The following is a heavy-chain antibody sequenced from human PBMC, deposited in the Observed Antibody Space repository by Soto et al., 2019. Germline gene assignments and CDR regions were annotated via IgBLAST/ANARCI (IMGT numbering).Heavy chain of an antibody. D-gene: IGHD2-8*01. J-gene: IGHJ5*02. CDR3: EHGTTLYFFDP. Sequence: PGGSLRLSCEATGLTLSKYWMHWVRQAPGQGLVWVARVNPDGTSSNTADSVRGRFRIFRDNDKNMVYLDAQSLRHGDTAVYYREHGTTLYFFDPWGQGTMVTVSS. V-gene: IGHV3-74*01. CDR1: GLTLSKYW. CDR2: VNPDGTSS.